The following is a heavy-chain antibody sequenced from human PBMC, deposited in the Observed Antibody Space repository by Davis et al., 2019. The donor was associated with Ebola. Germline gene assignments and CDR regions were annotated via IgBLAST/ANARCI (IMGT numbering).Heavy chain of an antibody. CDR3: ARGQQLVPYDFDY. V-gene: IGHV3-48*02. CDR1: GFTFRTYS. CDR2: ISSVGSTI. J-gene: IGHJ4*02. D-gene: IGHD6-13*01. Sequence: GESLKISCAASGFTFRTYSMNWVRQAPGKGLEWVSYISSVGSTIYYADSLKGRFTISRDNAKNSLYLQMNSLRDEETAVYYCARGQQLVPYDFDYWGQGTLVTVSS.